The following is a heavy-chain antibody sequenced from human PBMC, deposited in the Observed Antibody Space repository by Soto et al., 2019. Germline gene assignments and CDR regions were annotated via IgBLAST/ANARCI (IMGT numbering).Heavy chain of an antibody. CDR3: AKDVGSYYYDTSAYLYDY. CDR1: GFIFEDFA. CDR2: ISWNSATL. V-gene: IGHV3-9*01. Sequence: GGSLRLACVGSGFIFEDFAMNWVRQVPGKGLEWVSGISWNSATLAYADSVKGRFIVSRDNAKNILYLQMNSLRPEDAALYYCAKDVGSYYYDTSAYLYDYWGQGTLVTVSS. D-gene: IGHD3-22*01. J-gene: IGHJ4*02.